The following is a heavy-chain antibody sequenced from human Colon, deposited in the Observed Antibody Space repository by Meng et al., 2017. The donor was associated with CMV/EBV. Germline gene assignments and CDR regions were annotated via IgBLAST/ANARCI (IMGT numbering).Heavy chain of an antibody. CDR2: INPKSGDT. V-gene: IGHV1-2*02. CDR1: GYIFTGYH. CDR3: ARASGNYFDFDY. J-gene: IGHJ4*02. Sequence: AAVTVSCKASGYIFTGYHMHWVRQAPGQGLEWMGWINPKSGDTTYAQSFQDRVTMTRDTSISTAYMELSSLTSDDTAVDYCARASGNYFDFDYWGQGMLVTVSS. D-gene: IGHD1-26*01.